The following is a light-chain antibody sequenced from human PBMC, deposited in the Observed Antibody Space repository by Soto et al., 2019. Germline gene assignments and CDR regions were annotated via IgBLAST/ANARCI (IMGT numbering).Light chain of an antibody. CDR3: CSYAGSSTVVV. Sequence: QSALTQPASVSRSPGQSITISCTGTSSVVGGYNLVSWYQQHPGKAPKLMIYEVRKWASGVSNRFSGSKSGNTASLTISGIQAEDEADYYCCSYAGSSTVVVFGGGTKLTVL. CDR1: SSVVGGYNL. CDR2: EVR. J-gene: IGLJ2*01. V-gene: IGLV2-23*02.